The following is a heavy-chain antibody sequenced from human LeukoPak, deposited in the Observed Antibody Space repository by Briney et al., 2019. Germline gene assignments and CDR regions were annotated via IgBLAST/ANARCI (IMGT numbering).Heavy chain of an antibody. CDR2: IGSSSSYI. J-gene: IGHJ4*02. CDR1: GFSFSSYE. D-gene: IGHD3-10*01. Sequence: PGGSLRLSCAASGFSFSSYEMNWVRQAPGKGLEWVSSIGSSSSYIYYADSVKGRFTISRDNAKNSLYLQMNSLRAEDTAVYYCARGGKNSGFDYWGQGTLVTVSS. CDR3: ARGGKNSGFDY. V-gene: IGHV3-21*01.